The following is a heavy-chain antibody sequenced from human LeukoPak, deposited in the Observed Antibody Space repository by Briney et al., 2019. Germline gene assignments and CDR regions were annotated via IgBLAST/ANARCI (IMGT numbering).Heavy chain of an antibody. CDR2: VNHSGIT. Sequence: PSETLSLTCAVYGGSFSDYYWSWIRQPPGKGLEWIGEVNHSGITIYNPSLKSRVTISVDRSKNQFSLKLSSVTAADTAVYYCARHAPNYDFWSGSLNWFDPWGQGTLVTVSS. CDR3: ARHAPNYDFWSGSLNWFDP. CDR1: GGSFSDYY. V-gene: IGHV4-34*01. D-gene: IGHD3-3*01. J-gene: IGHJ5*02.